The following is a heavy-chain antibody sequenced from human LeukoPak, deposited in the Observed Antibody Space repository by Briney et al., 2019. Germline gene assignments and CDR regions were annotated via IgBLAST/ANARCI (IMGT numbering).Heavy chain of an antibody. J-gene: IGHJ4*02. CDR3: ARNSLYCVGDCYEVFDS. D-gene: IGHD2-21*01. CDR1: GFTFSSYS. Sequence: PGGSLRLSCAASGFTFSSYSMNWVRQAPGRGLEWVSYISVGSDTIYYADSVKGRFTISRDNAKNSLYLQMHSLRAEDTAVYYCARNSLYCVGDCYEVFDSWGQGTLVTVSS. V-gene: IGHV3-48*04. CDR2: ISVGSDTI.